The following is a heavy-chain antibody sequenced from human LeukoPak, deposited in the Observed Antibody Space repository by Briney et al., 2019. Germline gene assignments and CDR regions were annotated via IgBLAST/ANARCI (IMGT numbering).Heavy chain of an antibody. CDR3: ARDSEGAAAGAFDI. CDR1: GFTFSSYA. CDR2: ISYDGSNK. V-gene: IGHV3-30-3*01. D-gene: IGHD6-13*01. J-gene: IGHJ3*02. Sequence: PGGSLRLSCAAAGFTFSSYAMHWGRQAPGKGLGWVAVISYDGSNKYSAASVPGRFTISRDTSKTTLYLQMNSLRAEDTAVYYCARDSEGAAAGAFDIWGQGTMVTVSS.